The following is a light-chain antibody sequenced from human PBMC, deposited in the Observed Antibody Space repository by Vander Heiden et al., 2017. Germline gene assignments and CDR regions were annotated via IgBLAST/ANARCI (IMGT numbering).Light chain of an antibody. CDR3: QQRSNWTTWT. CDR1: QSVSTY. CDR2: DAS. J-gene: IGKJ1*01. Sequence: EIVCTQSLATLSLSPRQGATRSCRASQSVSTYVAWYQQKPGQAPRLLIYDASNRATGNPARFSGSGSGTDFTLTIRSLEPEDFTVYYCQQRSNWTTWTFGQRTKVEIK. V-gene: IGKV3-11*01.